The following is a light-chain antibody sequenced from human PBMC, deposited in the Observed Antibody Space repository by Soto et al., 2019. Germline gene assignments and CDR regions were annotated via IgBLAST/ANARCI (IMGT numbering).Light chain of an antibody. V-gene: IGKV1-5*01. CDR3: QQYNSYTRT. Sequence: DIQMTQSPSTLSASVGDRVTMTCRASQSISSWLAWYQQQPRKAPKLLIYDVSSLESGVPSRFSGSGSGTEFSLTISSLQPDDFATYYCQQYNSYTRTFGQGTKVDI. CDR2: DVS. J-gene: IGKJ1*01. CDR1: QSISSW.